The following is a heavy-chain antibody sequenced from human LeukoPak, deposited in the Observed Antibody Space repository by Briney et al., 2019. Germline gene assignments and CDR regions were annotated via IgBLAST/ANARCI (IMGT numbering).Heavy chain of an antibody. CDR1: GFTFSSYW. D-gene: IGHD6-13*01. CDR3: ARVFGYSSSWYTDY. CDR2: IHTDGSIT. J-gene: IGHJ4*02. V-gene: IGHV3-74*01. Sequence: GGSLRLSCAASGFTFSSYWMHWVRQAPGKGLVWVSRIHTDGSITNYADSVKGRFTISRDNAKNTLYLQMNSLRAEDTAVYYCARVFGYSSSWYTDYWGQGTLVTVSS.